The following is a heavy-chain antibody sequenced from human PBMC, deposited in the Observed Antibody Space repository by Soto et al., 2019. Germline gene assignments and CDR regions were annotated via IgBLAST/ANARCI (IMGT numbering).Heavy chain of an antibody. CDR1: GYTFTSYY. Sequence: QVQLVQSGAEVKKPGASVKVSCKASGYTFTSYYILWVRQAPGQGLEGMAINNPSGGSTSYAQKFQGRVTMTKDTSTRKVYMELSSLRSEDTAVYYCARYDFWSGSEPGGWFDPWGQGTLVTVSS. D-gene: IGHD3-3*01. CDR2: NNPSGGST. CDR3: ARYDFWSGSEPGGWFDP. V-gene: IGHV1-46*01. J-gene: IGHJ5*02.